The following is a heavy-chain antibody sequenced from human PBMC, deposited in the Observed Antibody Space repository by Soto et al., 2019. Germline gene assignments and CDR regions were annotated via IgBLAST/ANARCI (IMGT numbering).Heavy chain of an antibody. CDR3: VTITDFWSGYYDTKWFDP. J-gene: IGHJ5*02. D-gene: IGHD3-3*01. CDR2: INPDSGDT. Sequence: GASVKVSCKTSGYTFSGYFIHWVRQAPGQGLEWMGRINPDSGDTNYAQKFQGRVTMTRDTSIKTLYMELSRLRSDDTAVYYCVTITDFWSGYYDTKWFDPWGQGTLVTVSS. V-gene: IGHV1-2*06. CDR1: GYTFSGYF.